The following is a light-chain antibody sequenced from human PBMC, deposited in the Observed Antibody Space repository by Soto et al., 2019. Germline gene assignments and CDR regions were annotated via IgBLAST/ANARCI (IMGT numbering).Light chain of an antibody. CDR2: DVS. J-gene: IGLJ1*01. CDR3: CSYAGSYSYV. Sequence: ALTQPRSVSGSPGQSVTIACTGTSSDVGGYNYVSWYQQHPGKAPKLMIYDVSKRPSGVPDRFSGSKSGNTASLTISGLQAEDEADYYCCSYAGSYSYVFGTGTKLTVL. CDR1: SSDVGGYNY. V-gene: IGLV2-11*01.